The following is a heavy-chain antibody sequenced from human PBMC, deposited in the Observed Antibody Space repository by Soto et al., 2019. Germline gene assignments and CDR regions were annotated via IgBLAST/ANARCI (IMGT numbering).Heavy chain of an antibody. CDR1: GYTFTGYY. CDR3: AKGQWYYDSSGAFDI. Sequence: ASVKVSCKASGYTFTGYYMHWVRQAPGQGLEWMGWINPNSGGTNYAQKFQGWVTMTRDTSISTAYMELSRLRSDDTAVYYCAKGQWYYDSSGAFDIWGQGTMVTVSS. J-gene: IGHJ3*02. D-gene: IGHD3-22*01. V-gene: IGHV1-2*04. CDR2: INPNSGGT.